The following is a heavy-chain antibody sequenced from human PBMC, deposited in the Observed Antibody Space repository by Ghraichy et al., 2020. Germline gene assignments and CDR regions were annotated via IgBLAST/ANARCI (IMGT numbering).Heavy chain of an antibody. CDR2: ISDLGVP. Sequence: SETLSLTCTVSGGSITSFTHYWGWIRQPPGKGLENIAQISDLGVPYYNLSLEGRATISVDTSRNQLSLTLRSVTAADTAVYYCARQPLHQLLWGTFYYYMDVWGKGTTVTVSS. V-gene: IGHV4-39*01. D-gene: IGHD2-2*01. J-gene: IGHJ6*03. CDR3: ARQPLHQLLWGTFYYYMDV. CDR1: GGSITSFTHY.